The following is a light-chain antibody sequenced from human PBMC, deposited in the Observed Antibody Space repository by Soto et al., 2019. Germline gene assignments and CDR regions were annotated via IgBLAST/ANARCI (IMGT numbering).Light chain of an antibody. J-gene: IGKJ4*01. V-gene: IGKV3-11*01. CDR3: QQRSNWPLT. CDR2: DSS. CDR1: LTVSSF. Sequence: VLTQSPATLSLSPGERATLSCRASLTVSSFLAWYQQKPGQAPRLLIHDSSDRATGIPARFSGSGSGTDFTLTISSLEPEDVAVYYCQQRSNWPLTFGGGTRVEI.